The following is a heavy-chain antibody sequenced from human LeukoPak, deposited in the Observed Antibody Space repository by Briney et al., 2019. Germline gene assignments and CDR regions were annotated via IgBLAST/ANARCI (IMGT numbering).Heavy chain of an antibody. CDR2: IYYSGST. J-gene: IGHJ4*02. Sequence: SETLSLTCTVSGGSISSYYWSWIRQPPGKGLEWIGYIYYSGSTNYNPSLKSRVTISVDTSKNQFSLKLSSVTAADTAVYYCARFTYDSSEYYFDYWGQGTLVTVSS. CDR3: ARFTYDSSEYYFDY. D-gene: IGHD3-22*01. CDR1: GGSISSYY. V-gene: IGHV4-59*12.